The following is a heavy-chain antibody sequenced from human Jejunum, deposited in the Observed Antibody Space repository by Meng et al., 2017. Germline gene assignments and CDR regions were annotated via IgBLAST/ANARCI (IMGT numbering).Heavy chain of an antibody. CDR3: ARDHYDSSCYLFDY. Sequence: GESLKISCAASGFTFSNHAMHWVRQAPGKGLEWVAVISYDGSNKYYTDSVKGRFTISRDNSKNTLFLQMNSLRAEDTAVYYCARDHYDSSCYLFDYWGQGTLVTVSS. J-gene: IGHJ4*02. V-gene: IGHV3-30*04. D-gene: IGHD3-22*01. CDR2: ISYDGSNK. CDR1: GFTFSNHA.